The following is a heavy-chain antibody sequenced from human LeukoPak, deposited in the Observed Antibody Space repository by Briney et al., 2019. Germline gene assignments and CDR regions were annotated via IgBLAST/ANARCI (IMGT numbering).Heavy chain of an antibody. CDR3: ARVTSSPLRFDY. CDR2: IFYSGST. D-gene: IGHD6-13*01. CDR1: GGSISGYS. J-gene: IGHJ4*02. Sequence: SETLSLTCTVSGGSISGYSWSWIRQPPGKGLEWTGYIFYSGSTNYNPSLQSRVTISLDTSKNQFSLKLSSVTAADTAVYYCARVTSSPLRFDYWGQGTLVTVSS. V-gene: IGHV4-59*01.